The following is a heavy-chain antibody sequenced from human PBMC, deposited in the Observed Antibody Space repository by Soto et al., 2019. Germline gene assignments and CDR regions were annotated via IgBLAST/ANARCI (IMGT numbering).Heavy chain of an antibody. J-gene: IGHJ4*02. D-gene: IGHD3-10*01. V-gene: IGHV1-2*02. CDR1: GYTFTGYY. Sequence: ASVKVSCKASGYTFTGYYMHWVRQAPGQGLEWLGWINPNSGGTNYAQQFQGRVTMTRDTAISTAYMELSRLRSDDTAVEFCARHHVTMVRGVIINPPMFDSWGQGTLVTGSS. CDR3: ARHHVTMVRGVIINPPMFDS. CDR2: INPNSGGT.